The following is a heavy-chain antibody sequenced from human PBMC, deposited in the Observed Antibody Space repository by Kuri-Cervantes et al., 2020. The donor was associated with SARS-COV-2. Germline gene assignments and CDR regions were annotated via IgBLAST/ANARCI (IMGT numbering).Heavy chain of an antibody. CDR1: GFTFSSYW. CDR2: IKQDGSEK. V-gene: IGHV3-7*01. Sequence: GGSLRLSCAASGFTFSSYWMSWVRQAPGKGLEWVANIKQDGSEKYYVDSVKGRFTMSRDDGRNSLYLQMNSLRAEDTAVYYCARLDGIELWLRSLYYMDVWGKGTSVTVSS. J-gene: IGHJ6*03. D-gene: IGHD5-18*01. CDR3: ARLDGIELWLRSLYYMDV.